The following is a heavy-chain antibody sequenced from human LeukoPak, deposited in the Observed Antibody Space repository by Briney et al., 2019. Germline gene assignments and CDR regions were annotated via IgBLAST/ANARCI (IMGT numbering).Heavy chain of an antibody. CDR1: GLTFSSYA. CDR2: ISYDGSNK. V-gene: IGHV3-30-3*01. J-gene: IGHJ4*02. Sequence: PGGSLRLSCAASGLTFSSYAMHWVRQAPGKGLEWVAVISYDGSNKYYADSVKGRFTISRDNSKNTLYLQMNSLRAEDTAVYYCARALYSSSCGDYWGQGTLVTVSS. CDR3: ARALYSSSCGDY. D-gene: IGHD6-13*01.